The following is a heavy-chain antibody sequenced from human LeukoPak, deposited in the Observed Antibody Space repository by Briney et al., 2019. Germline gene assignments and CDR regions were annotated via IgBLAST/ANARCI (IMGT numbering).Heavy chain of an antibody. CDR2: ISSSSTTI. D-gene: IGHD1-1*01. V-gene: IGHV3-48*01. Sequence: PGGSLRLSCAASGFTFSSYSMNWVRQAPGKGLEWVSYISSSSTTIYYADSVKGRFTVSRDNAKNTLNLQMNSLRAEDTAVYYCARGRVSSSTWYSTYYYYFYMDVWGKGTTVTVSS. J-gene: IGHJ6*03. CDR3: ARGRVSSSTWYSTYYYYFYMDV. CDR1: GFTFSSYS.